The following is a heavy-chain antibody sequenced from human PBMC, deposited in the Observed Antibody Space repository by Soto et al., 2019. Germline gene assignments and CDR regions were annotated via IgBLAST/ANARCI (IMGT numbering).Heavy chain of an antibody. J-gene: IGHJ4*02. V-gene: IGHV2-5*02. CDR2: IYWDDDK. CDR1: GVSLTTNGVG. Sequence: QITLRESGPPVLKSTETLTLTCTFSGVSLTTNGVGVGWIRQSPGRPPEWLAIIYWDDDKRYSPSLQNSLTITKDAPKKQVVLRLTYMDPVDTATYFCVHRRRRTGSWSTGDFDYWGQGTPVTVFS. D-gene: IGHD6-13*01. CDR3: VHRRRRTGSWSTGDFDY.